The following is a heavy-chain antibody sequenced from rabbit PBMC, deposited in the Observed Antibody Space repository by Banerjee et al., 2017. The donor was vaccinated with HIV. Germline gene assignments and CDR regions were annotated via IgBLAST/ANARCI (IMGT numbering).Heavy chain of an antibody. V-gene: IGHV1S45*01. CDR2: IYAGSGGGT. J-gene: IGHJ6*01. Sequence: QEQMEESGGDLVKPEGPLKISCTAPGFSFSSSHWICRVRQAPGKVLEWIACIYAGSGGGTYYASWAKGRFTISKTSSTTVTLQMTSLTAADTATYFCARGYGGGTGYVAAYYYGMVLWGPGTLVTVS. CDR1: GFSFSSSHW. CDR3: ARGYGGGTGYVAAYYYGMVL. D-gene: IGHD4-2*01.